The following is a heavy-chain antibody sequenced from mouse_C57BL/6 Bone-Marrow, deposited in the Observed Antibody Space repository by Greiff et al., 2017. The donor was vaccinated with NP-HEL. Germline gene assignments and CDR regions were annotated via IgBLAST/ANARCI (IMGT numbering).Heavy chain of an antibody. Sequence: DVMLVESGGGLVKPGGSLKLSCAASGFTFSSYAMSWVRQTPEKRLEWVATISDGGSYTYYPDNVKGRFTISRDNAKNNLYLQVGHLKSEDTTMYNCARDLCYYGSRRNWYFDVWGTGTTVTVSS. D-gene: IGHD1-1*01. J-gene: IGHJ1*03. V-gene: IGHV5-4*01. CDR3: ARDLCYYGSRRNWYFDV. CDR1: GFTFSSYA. CDR2: ISDGGSYT.